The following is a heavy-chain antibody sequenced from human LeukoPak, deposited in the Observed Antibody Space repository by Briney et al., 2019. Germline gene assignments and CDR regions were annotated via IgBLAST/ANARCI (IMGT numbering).Heavy chain of an antibody. CDR3: ARAKRRAHFDY. J-gene: IGHJ4*02. Sequence: PSETLSLTCAVYGGSFSGYYWSWIRQPPGKGLEWIGEINHSGSTNFNPSLKSRVTISVDTSKNQFSLKLSSVTAADTAVYYCARAKRRAHFDYWGQGTLVTASS. D-gene: IGHD4/OR15-4a*01. V-gene: IGHV4-34*01. CDR1: GGSFSGYY. CDR2: INHSGST.